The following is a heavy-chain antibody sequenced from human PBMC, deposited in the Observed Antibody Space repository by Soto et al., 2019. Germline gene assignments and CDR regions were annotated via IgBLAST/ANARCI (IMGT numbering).Heavy chain of an antibody. J-gene: IGHJ4*02. CDR1: GFTFSHYG. CDR3: AKDDDTSSHFSLLDF. CDR2: SWSGGRGE. D-gene: IGHD3-22*01. V-gene: IGHV3-33*06. Sequence: GGSLRLSCAASGFTFSHYGVHWVRQAPGKGLEWVGLSWSGGRGEDCADSVRGRFTISRDYSKTTVYLQMNSLRVEDTAVYYCAKDDDTSSHFSLLDFRGQGTLVTVSS.